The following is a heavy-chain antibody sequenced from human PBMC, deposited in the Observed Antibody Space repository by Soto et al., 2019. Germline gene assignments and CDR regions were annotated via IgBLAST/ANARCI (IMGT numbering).Heavy chain of an antibody. CDR2: ISNDGSNK. CDR3: ASGYSSGWYLDY. V-gene: IGHV3-30*03. CDR1: GLTFSSFW. Sequence: GGSLRLSWAASGLTFSSFWMSWVRQAPGKGPEWVAFISNDGSNKYYADSVKGRFTISRDNSKNTLYLQMNSLRAEDTAVYYCASGYSSGWYLDYWGQGTLVTVSS. J-gene: IGHJ4*02. D-gene: IGHD6-19*01.